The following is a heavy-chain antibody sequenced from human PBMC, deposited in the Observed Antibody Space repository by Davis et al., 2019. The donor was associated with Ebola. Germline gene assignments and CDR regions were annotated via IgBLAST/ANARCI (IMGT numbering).Heavy chain of an antibody. J-gene: IGHJ6*02. D-gene: IGHD3-10*01. Sequence: AASVKVSCKASGYTFSSYGISWVRQAPGQGLEWMGRIIPILGIANYAQKFQGRVTITADKSTSTAYMELSSLRSEDTAVYYCARAGRSRYYYYGMDVWGQGTTVTVSS. V-gene: IGHV1-69*04. CDR1: GYTFSSYG. CDR2: IIPILGIA. CDR3: ARAGRSRYYYYGMDV.